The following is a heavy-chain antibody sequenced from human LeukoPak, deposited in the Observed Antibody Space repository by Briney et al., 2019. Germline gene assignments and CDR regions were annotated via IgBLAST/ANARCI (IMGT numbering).Heavy chain of an antibody. CDR3: ARGRGGPPFDY. CDR1: GFSFRGYG. Sequence: PGGSLRLSCAASGFSFRGYGMHWVRQAPGKGLEYVSAISADGGTTYYADSVKDRFIISIDNAKNTLYLQMGSLRNEDMAVYYCARGRGGPPFDYWGQGTLVIVSS. V-gene: IGHV3-64*02. J-gene: IGHJ4*02. CDR2: ISADGGTT.